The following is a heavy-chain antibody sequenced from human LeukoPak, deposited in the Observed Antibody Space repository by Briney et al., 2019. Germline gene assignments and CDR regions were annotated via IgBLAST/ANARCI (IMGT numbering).Heavy chain of an antibody. Sequence: PLETLSLTCAVYGGSFSGYYWSWIRQPPGKGLEWIGYIYSSGSTYYNPSLKSRVTISVDTSKNRFSLKLSTVTAADTAVYYCARRPTGDPKFDYWGQGTLVTVSS. CDR2: IYSSGST. J-gene: IGHJ4*02. CDR3: ARRPTGDPKFDY. D-gene: IGHD7-27*01. CDR1: GGSFSGYY. V-gene: IGHV4-59*08.